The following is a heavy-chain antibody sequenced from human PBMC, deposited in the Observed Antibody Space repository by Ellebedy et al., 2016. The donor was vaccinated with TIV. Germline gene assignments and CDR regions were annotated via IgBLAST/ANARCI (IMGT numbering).Heavy chain of an antibody. CDR3: AKDLDLAVAASDY. Sequence: GESLKISCSASGFIFTDFAMTWVRQAPGKGLEWVSAITSSGSGTYYADSVRGRFTISRDNSKNTVLLQMNRLRAEDTAMYYCAKDLDLAVAASDYWGQGTLVTVSS. CDR1: GFIFTDFA. D-gene: IGHD6-19*01. CDR2: ITSSGSGT. J-gene: IGHJ4*02. V-gene: IGHV3-23*01.